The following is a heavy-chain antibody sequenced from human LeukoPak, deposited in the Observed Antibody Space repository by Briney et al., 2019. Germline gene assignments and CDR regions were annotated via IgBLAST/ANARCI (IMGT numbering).Heavy chain of an antibody. CDR3: AKERSSSAYDAFDI. D-gene: IGHD6-6*01. J-gene: IGHJ3*02. Sequence: PGGSLRLPCAASGFTFSSYAMSWVRQGPGKGLEWVSAISGSTYYADSVKGRFTISRDNSKNTLYLQMNSLRVEDTALYYCAKERSSSAYDAFDIWGQGTMVTVSS. V-gene: IGHV3-23*01. CDR2: ISGST. CDR1: GFTFSSYA.